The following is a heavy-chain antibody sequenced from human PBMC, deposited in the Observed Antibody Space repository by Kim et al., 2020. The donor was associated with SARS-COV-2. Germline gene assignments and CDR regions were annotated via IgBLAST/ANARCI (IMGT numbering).Heavy chain of an antibody. CDR1: GYTFTSYD. D-gene: IGHD3-3*01. V-gene: IGHV1-8*01. CDR2: MNPNSGNT. J-gene: IGHJ6*03. Sequence: ASVKVSCKASGYTFTSYDINWVRQATGQGLEWMGWMNPNSGNTGYAQKFQGRVTMTRNTSISTAYMELSSLRSEDTAVYYCARGYVLRLLEWLPNSYYYYYYMDVWGKGTTVTVSS. CDR3: ARGYVLRLLEWLPNSYYYYYYMDV.